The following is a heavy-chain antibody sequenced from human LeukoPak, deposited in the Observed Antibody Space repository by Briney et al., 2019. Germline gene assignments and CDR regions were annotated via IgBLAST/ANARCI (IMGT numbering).Heavy chain of an antibody. CDR1: GFTFDDYA. J-gene: IGHJ4*02. CDR2: ISWNSGSI. V-gene: IGHV3-9*01. Sequence: GGSLRLSCAASGFTFDDYAMHWVRHAPGKGLEWVSGISWNSGSIGYADSVKGRFTISRDNAKNSLYLQMNSLRAEDTALYYCAKDTAASWFYYFDYWGQGTLVTVSS. CDR3: AKDTAASWFYYFDY. D-gene: IGHD3-9*01.